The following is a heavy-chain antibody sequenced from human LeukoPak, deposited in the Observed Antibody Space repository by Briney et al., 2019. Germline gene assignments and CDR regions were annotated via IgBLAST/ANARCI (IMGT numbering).Heavy chain of an antibody. J-gene: IGHJ4*02. Sequence: PGGSLRLSCAASRFTFSSYGMHWVRQAPGKGLEWVTFIRSDGNNKYYADSVKGRFTISRDNSKNTLYLQMNSLRTEDSAVYYCARDQCRASTSCPSYYFDCWGQGTLVTVSS. V-gene: IGHV3-30*02. CDR3: ARDQCRASTSCPSYYFDC. D-gene: IGHD2-2*01. CDR1: RFTFSSYG. CDR2: IRSDGNNK.